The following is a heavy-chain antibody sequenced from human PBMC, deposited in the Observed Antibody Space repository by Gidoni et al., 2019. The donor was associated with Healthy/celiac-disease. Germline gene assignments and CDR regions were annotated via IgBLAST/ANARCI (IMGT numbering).Heavy chain of an antibody. CDR2: ISGSGVST. CDR1: GFTVSRYA. Sequence: EVQLLESGGGLVQTGGSLRLSCAASGFTVSRYAMSWVRQAPGKGLEWVSAISGSGVSTYYADSGKGRFTLSRDNSKNTLYLQMNSLRAEDTAVYYCAKDVGGYYYDSSGPMGGYGMDVWGQGTTVTVSS. CDR3: AKDVGGYYYDSSGPMGGYGMDV. V-gene: IGHV3-23*01. J-gene: IGHJ6*02. D-gene: IGHD3-22*01.